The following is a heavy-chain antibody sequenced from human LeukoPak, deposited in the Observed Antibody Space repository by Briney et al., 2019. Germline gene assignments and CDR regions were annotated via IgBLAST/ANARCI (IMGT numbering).Heavy chain of an antibody. Sequence: GGSLRLSCAASAFTFGNYWMHWVRQAPGKGLVWVSRINSDGSSTTYAGSVKGRFTISRDNAKNTLYLQINSLRAEDTAVYYCARGGFALNVPVVGLNWFDPWGQGTLVTVSS. CDR1: AFTFGNYW. CDR3: ARGGFALNVPVVGLNWFDP. CDR2: INSDGSST. D-gene: IGHD2-2*01. V-gene: IGHV3-74*03. J-gene: IGHJ5*02.